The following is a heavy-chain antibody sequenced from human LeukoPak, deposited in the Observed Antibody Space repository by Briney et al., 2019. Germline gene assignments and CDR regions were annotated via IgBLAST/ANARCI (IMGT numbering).Heavy chain of an antibody. V-gene: IGHV1-69*05. J-gene: IGHJ5*02. CDR3: ARDNYAGANWFDP. Sequence: ASVKVSRKASGGTFSSYAISWVRQAPGQGLEWMGGIIPIFGTANYAQKFQGRVTITTDESTSTAYMELSSLRSEDTAVYYCARDNYAGANWFDPWGQGTLVTVSS. D-gene: IGHD1-7*01. CDR2: IIPIFGTA. CDR1: GGTFSSYA.